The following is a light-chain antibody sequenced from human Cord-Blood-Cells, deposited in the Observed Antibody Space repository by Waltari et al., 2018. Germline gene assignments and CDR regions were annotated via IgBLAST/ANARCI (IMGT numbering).Light chain of an antibody. J-gene: IGKJ2*01. V-gene: IGKV3-15*01. Sequence: ELVMSQSPPTLSVSSGESATLSCRASQSVSSNFAWYQQKPDQPPRLLIYGASTRATGITARFSGSGSVTEFTLTISSLQAEDFAVSYCQQYNNWPMYTFGQGTKLEIK. CDR2: GAS. CDR3: QQYNNWPMYT. CDR1: QSVSSN.